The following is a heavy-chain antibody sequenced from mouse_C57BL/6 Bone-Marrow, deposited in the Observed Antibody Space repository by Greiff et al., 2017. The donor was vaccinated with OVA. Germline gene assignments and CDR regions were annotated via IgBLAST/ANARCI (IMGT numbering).Heavy chain of an antibody. CDR3: ARRENYGSSYGGYFDY. Sequence: QVQLQQPGAELVKPGASVKLSCKASGYTFTSYWMHWVKQRPGQGLEWIGMIHPNSGSTNYNEKFKSKATLTVDNSASTAYMQLSSLTSEDSAVYYCARRENYGSSYGGYFDYWGQGTTLTVSS. V-gene: IGHV1-64*01. CDR2: IHPNSGST. D-gene: IGHD1-1*01. J-gene: IGHJ2*01. CDR1: GYTFTSYW.